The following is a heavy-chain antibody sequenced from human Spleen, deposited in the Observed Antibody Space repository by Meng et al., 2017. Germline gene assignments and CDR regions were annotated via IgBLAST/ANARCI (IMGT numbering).Heavy chain of an antibody. Sequence: GGSLRLSCTASAFTFSNYAMGWVRQAPGKGLEWVANIKQDGSEKYYADSVKGRFTISRDNAKNSLYLQMNSLRAEDTAVYYCARSPEYDSSALYYYYGMDVWGQGTTVTVSS. D-gene: IGHD3-22*01. CDR2: IKQDGSEK. CDR1: AFTFSNYA. J-gene: IGHJ6*02. CDR3: ARSPEYDSSALYYYYGMDV. V-gene: IGHV3-7*03.